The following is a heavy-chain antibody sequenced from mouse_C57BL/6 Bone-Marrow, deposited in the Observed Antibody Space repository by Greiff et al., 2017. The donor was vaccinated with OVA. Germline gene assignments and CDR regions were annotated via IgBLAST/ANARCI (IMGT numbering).Heavy chain of an antibody. Sequence: VQLQESGAELARPGASVKLSCKASGYTFTSYGISWVKQRTGQGLEWIGEIYPRSGNTYYNEKFKGKATLTADKSSSTAYMELRSLTSEDSAVYFCARGDSSGYWGQGTTLTVSS. CDR3: ARGDSSGY. J-gene: IGHJ2*01. CDR1: GYTFTSYG. CDR2: IYPRSGNT. D-gene: IGHD3-2*02. V-gene: IGHV1-81*01.